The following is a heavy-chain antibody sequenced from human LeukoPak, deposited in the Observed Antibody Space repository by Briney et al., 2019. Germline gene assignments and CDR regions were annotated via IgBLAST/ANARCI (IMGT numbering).Heavy chain of an antibody. V-gene: IGHV4-38-2*02. J-gene: IGHJ4*02. Sequence: SETLSLTCTVSGYSIRSGHYWGWIRQPPGKGLEWIGSFYHSGSTYYNPSLKSRVTISVDTSKNHFSLKLSSVTAADTALYYCVIEPADRGVYYFDFWGQGTLVTVSS. CDR2: FYHSGST. CDR3: VIEPADRGVYYFDF. CDR1: GYSIRSGHY. D-gene: IGHD3-10*01.